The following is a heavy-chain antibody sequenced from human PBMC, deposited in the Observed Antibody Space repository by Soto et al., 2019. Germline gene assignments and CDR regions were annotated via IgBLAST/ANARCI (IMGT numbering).Heavy chain of an antibody. J-gene: IGHJ4*02. Sequence: GGSLRLSCAASGFTVSSNYMSWVRQAPGKGLEWVSVIYSGGSTYYADSVKGRFTISRDNSKNTLYLQMNSLRAEDTAVYYCARAPPFDSSGWPHPFDYWGQGTLVTVSS. CDR3: ARAPPFDSSGWPHPFDY. CDR2: IYSGGST. CDR1: GFTVSSNY. V-gene: IGHV3-66*01. D-gene: IGHD6-19*01.